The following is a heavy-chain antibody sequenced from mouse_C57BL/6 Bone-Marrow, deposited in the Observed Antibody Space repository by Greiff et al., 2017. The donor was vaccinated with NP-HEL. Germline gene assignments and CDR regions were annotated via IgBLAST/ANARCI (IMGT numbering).Heavy chain of an antibody. D-gene: IGHD2-2*01. V-gene: IGHV1-53*01. CDR1: GYTFTSYW. J-gene: IGHJ1*03. CDR2: INPSNGGT. CDR3: ARDGRCLRRGDWCFDV. Sequence: QVQLQQPGTELVKPGTSVKLSCKSSGYTFTSYWMHWVKQRPGQGLEWIGNINPSNGGTNYNEKFKSKATLTVDKSSSTAYMQLSSLTSDDAAVYYGARDGRCLRRGDWCFDVWGTGTTVTVSS.